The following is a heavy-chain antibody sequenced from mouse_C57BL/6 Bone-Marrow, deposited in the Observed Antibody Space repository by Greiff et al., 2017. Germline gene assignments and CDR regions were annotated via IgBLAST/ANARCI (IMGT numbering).Heavy chain of an antibody. CDR3: TGFTTVVAWDFDV. CDR1: GFTFSNYW. V-gene: IGHV6-3*01. Sequence: EVQGVESGGGLVQPGGSMKLSCVASGFTFSNYWMNWVRQSPEKGLEWVAQIRLKSDNYATHYAESVKGRFTISRDDSKSSVYLQMNNLRAEDTGIYYCTGFTTVVAWDFDVWGTGTTVTVSS. D-gene: IGHD1-1*01. J-gene: IGHJ1*03. CDR2: IRLKSDNYAT.